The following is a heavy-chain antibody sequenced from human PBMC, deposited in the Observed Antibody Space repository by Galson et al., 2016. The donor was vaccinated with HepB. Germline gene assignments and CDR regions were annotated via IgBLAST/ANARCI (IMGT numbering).Heavy chain of an antibody. V-gene: IGHV1-69*13. J-gene: IGHJ4*02. CDR3: ARGSHYYDSSGPFAY. D-gene: IGHD3-22*01. CDR2: IIPIFATA. Sequence: SVKVSCKASGGTFSSYAIRWVRQAPGQGLEWVGRIIPIFATANYAQRFHGRVTITADESTSTAYMELSSLRSEDTAVYYCARGSHYYDSSGPFAYWGQGTLVTVSS. CDR1: GGTFSSYA.